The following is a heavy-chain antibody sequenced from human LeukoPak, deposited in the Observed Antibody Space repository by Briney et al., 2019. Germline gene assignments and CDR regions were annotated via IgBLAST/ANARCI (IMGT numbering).Heavy chain of an antibody. Sequence: PGGSLRLSCAASGFTFTTYAMAWVRQAPGKGLDWVSAISISGGNTYYSDSVKGRFTISRDNSKNTLYLQMNSLRAEDTAVYYCAKDQNRVSDYWGQGTLVTVSS. CDR2: ISISGGNT. D-gene: IGHD1-14*01. V-gene: IGHV3-23*01. CDR3: AKDQNRVSDY. CDR1: GFTFTTYA. J-gene: IGHJ4*02.